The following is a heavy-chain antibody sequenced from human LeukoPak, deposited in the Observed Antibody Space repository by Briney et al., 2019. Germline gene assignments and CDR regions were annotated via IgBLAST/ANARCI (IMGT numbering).Heavy chain of an antibody. V-gene: IGHV1-69*13. D-gene: IGHD6-13*01. J-gene: IGHJ4*02. CDR2: IIPIFGTA. CDR1: GGTFSSYA. CDR3: ARGPPMEGLGSSWLLN. Sequence: GASVKVSCKASGGTFSSYAISWVRQAPGQGLEWMGGIIPIFGTANYAQEFQGRVTITADESTSTAYMELSSLRSEDTAVYYCARGPPMEGLGSSWLLNWGQGTLVTVSS.